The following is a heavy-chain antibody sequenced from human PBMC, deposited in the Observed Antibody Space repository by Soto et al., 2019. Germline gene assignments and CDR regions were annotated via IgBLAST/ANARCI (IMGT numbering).Heavy chain of an antibody. J-gene: IGHJ3*02. Sequence: EVQLVESGGGLVQPGGSLRLSSAASGFTFSSYSMNWVRQAPGKGLEWVSYISSSSSTIYYADSVKGRFTISRDNAKNSLYLQMNSLRAEDTAVYYCARDGGDSSSWYFAFDIWGQGTMVTVSS. V-gene: IGHV3-48*01. CDR1: GFTFSSYS. CDR2: ISSSSSTI. D-gene: IGHD6-13*01. CDR3: ARDGGDSSSWYFAFDI.